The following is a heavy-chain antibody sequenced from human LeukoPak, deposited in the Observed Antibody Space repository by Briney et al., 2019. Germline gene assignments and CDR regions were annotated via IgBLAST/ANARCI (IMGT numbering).Heavy chain of an antibody. CDR3: ARDLWLSRVNSGYYVDAFDI. CDR2: ISSISTII. J-gene: IGHJ3*02. V-gene: IGHV3-48*02. D-gene: IGHD3-22*01. CDR1: GFTFNSFS. Sequence: GGSLRLSCAASGFTFNSFSMNWVRQAPGKGLEWVSYISSISTIIYYAGSVKGRFTISRDNAKNSLYLQMNSLRDEDTAVYYCARDLWLSRVNSGYYVDAFDIWGQGTMVTVSS.